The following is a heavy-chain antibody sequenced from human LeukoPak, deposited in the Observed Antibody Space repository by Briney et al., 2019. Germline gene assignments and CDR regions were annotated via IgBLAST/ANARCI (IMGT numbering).Heavy chain of an antibody. Sequence: SETLSLTCTVSGASISVYYWSWVRQPPGEGLEWIGYIYYSGSTNYNPSLKSRVTMSVDSSKNQFSLNLSSVTAADTAVYYCAAGYLSSWYYFDYWGQGTLVTVSS. D-gene: IGHD6-13*01. J-gene: IGHJ4*02. CDR2: IYYSGST. CDR1: GASISVYY. V-gene: IGHV4-59*01. CDR3: AAGYLSSWYYFDY.